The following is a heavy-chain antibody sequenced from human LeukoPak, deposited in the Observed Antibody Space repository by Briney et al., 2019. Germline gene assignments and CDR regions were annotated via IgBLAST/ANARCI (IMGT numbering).Heavy chain of an antibody. CDR1: GFTFSSYS. CDR2: ISSSSSYI. CDR3: ARDDELSSYV. D-gene: IGHD1-26*01. J-gene: IGHJ4*02. Sequence: PGGSLRLSCAASGFTFSSYSMNWVRQAPGKGLEWVSSISSSSSYIFYADSVKGRFTISRDNAKKSLDLQMNSLRAEDTAVYYCARDDELSSYVWGQGTLVTVSS. V-gene: IGHV3-21*01.